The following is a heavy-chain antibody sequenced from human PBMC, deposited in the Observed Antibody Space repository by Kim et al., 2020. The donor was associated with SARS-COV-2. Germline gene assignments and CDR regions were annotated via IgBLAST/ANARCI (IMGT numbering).Heavy chain of an antibody. CDR3: TTRGGIEVAGTGC. V-gene: IGHV3-15*01. D-gene: IGHD3-22*01. CDR1: GFTFSNAW. Sequence: GGSLRLSCAASGFTFSNAWMSWVRQAPGKGLEWVGRIQCKSCDGTTVYAAPVKGRFPISSDESKNTLYLQMNSLKTEDAAVCSRTTRGGIEVAGTGCWGR. CDR2: IQCKSCDGTT. J-gene: IGHJ2*01.